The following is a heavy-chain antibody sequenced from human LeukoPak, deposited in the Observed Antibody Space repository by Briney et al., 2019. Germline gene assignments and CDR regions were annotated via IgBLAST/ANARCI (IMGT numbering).Heavy chain of an antibody. CDR3: ARENSYYDSSGNYYGSGYFDY. D-gene: IGHD3-22*01. J-gene: IGHJ4*02. CDR1: GGSFSGYY. CDR2: INHSGST. V-gene: IGHV4-34*01. Sequence: PSETLSLTCAVYGGSFSGYYWSWIRQPPGKGLEWIGEINHSGSTNYNPSLKSRVTISVDTSKNQFSLKLSSVTAADTAVYYCARENSYYDSSGNYYGSGYFDYWGQGTLVTVSS.